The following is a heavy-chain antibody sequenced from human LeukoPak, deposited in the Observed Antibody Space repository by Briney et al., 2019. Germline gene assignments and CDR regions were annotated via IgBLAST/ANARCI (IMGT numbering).Heavy chain of an antibody. CDR2: IRYDGSNK. CDR1: GFTFSSYG. J-gene: IGHJ6*03. CDR3: AKVAGGYYYYYMDV. V-gene: IGHV3-30*02. Sequence: GGSLRLSCAASGFTFSSYGMHWVRQAPGKGLEWVAFIRYDGSNKYYADSVKGRFTISRDNSKNTLYLQMNSLRAEDTAVYYCAKVAGGYYYYYMDVWGKGTTVTISS. D-gene: IGHD6-13*01.